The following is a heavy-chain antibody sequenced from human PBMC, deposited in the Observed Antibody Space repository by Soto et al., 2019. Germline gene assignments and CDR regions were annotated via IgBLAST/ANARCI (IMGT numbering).Heavy chain of an antibody. CDR2: INPNSGGT. J-gene: IGHJ4*02. V-gene: IGHV1-2*04. CDR1: GYTFTGYY. CDR3: ARDRGSDHPPGY. Sequence: ASVKVSCKASGYTFTGYYMHWVRQAPGQGLEWMGWINPNSGGTNYAQKFQGWVTMTRDTSISTAYMELRSLRSDDTAVYYCARDRGSDHPPGYWGQGTLVTVSS.